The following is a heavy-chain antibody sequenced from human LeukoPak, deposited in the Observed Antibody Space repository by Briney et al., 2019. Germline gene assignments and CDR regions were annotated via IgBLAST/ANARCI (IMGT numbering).Heavy chain of an antibody. CDR2: ISYDGSNK. Sequence: GGSLRLSCAASGFTFSSYALHGARQAPGKGLEWVAVISYDGSNKYSADSVKGRFTISRDNPKNTVYLSVNSLRPEDTAVYYCARGGFGSSWYPVDYWGQGTLVTVSS. J-gene: IGHJ4*02. CDR1: GFTFSSYA. V-gene: IGHV3-30*01. D-gene: IGHD6-13*01. CDR3: ARGGFGSSWYPVDY.